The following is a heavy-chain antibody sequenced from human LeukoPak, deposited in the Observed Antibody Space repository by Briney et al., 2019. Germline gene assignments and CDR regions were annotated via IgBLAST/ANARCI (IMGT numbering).Heavy chain of an antibody. J-gene: IGHJ4*02. V-gene: IGHV4-39*01. CDR3: ARQDLRYYDSGGDFDY. CDR1: GGSISGSSYY. D-gene: IGHD3-22*01. Sequence: SETLSLTCTVSGGSISGSSYYWGWIRQPPGRGLEWIGSIYYSGSTYYNPSLKSRVTISVDTSKNQFSLKLSSVTAADTAVYYCARQDLRYYDSGGDFDYWGQGTLVTVSS. CDR2: IYYSGST.